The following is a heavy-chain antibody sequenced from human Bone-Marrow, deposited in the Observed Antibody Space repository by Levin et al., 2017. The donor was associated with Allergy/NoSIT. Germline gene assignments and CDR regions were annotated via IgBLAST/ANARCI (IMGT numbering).Heavy chain of an antibody. CDR1: GGTFSSYA. CDR2: IITTSGTR. V-gene: IGHV1-69*13. Sequence: SVKVSCKASGGTFSSYAFSWVRQAPGQGLEWIGGIITTSGTRNYAQKFQGRVTITADESTTTTYMELNSLRSDDTAVYYCTRPESSSWERLDYWGLGTLVTVSS. CDR3: TRPESSSWERLDY. J-gene: IGHJ4*02. D-gene: IGHD6-13*01.